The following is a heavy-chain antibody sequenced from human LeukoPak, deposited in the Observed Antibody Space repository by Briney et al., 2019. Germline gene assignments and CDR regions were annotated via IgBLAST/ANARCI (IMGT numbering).Heavy chain of an antibody. V-gene: IGHV1-18*01. J-gene: IGHJ6*03. Sequence: ASVKVSCKSSVYTFTSYGSSGVRQAPGQGLEWMGGISAYNGNTNYAQKLQGRVTMTTDTSTNTVYMELRSLKSDDSAVYYCAREGVRGDITSFKAGIDYYYYYMDVWGNGTTVTVS. CDR2: ISAYNGNT. CDR1: VYTFTSYG. CDR3: AREGVRGDITSFKAGIDYYYYYMDV. D-gene: IGHD3-10*01.